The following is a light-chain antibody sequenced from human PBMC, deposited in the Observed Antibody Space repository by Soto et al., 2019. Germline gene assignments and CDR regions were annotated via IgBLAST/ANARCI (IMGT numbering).Light chain of an antibody. V-gene: IGLV6-57*04. CDR1: GGSIASNH. CDR2: KDN. Sequence: NFMLTQPHSVSESPGKTVTISCTHSGGSIASNHVQWYQQRPGSAPTTVIYKDNQRPSGVPDRFSGSIDSSSNSASLTISGLKTEDEADYYCQSYDGNNVLFGGRTKLTVL. J-gene: IGLJ2*01. CDR3: QSYDGNNVL.